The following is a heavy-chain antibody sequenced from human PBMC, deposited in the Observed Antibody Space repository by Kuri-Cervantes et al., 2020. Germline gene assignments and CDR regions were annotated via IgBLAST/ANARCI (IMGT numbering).Heavy chain of an antibody. CDR1: TFTFSDYW. Sequence: GGSLRLSCAASTFTFSDYWMSWVRQAPGKGLEWVAVISYDGSNKYYADSVKGRFTISRDNSKNTLYLQMNSLRAEDTAVYYCARVLSSRGFDHWGQGTLVTVSS. D-gene: IGHD6-13*01. J-gene: IGHJ4*02. CDR2: ISYDGSNK. V-gene: IGHV3-30-3*01. CDR3: ARVLSSRGFDH.